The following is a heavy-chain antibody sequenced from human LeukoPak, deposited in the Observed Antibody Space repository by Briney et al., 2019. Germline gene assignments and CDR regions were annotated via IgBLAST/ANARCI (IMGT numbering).Heavy chain of an antibody. J-gene: IGHJ4*02. V-gene: IGHV4-59*08. CDR1: GGSISSYY. D-gene: IGHD6-13*01. Sequence: SETLSLTCTVSGGSISSYYWSWIRQPPGKGLEWIGYIYYSGSTNYNPSLKSRVTISVDTSKNQFSLKLSSVTAADTAVYYCGRFVAAAGLLDSWGQGTLVTVSS. CDR3: GRFVAAAGLLDS. CDR2: IYYSGST.